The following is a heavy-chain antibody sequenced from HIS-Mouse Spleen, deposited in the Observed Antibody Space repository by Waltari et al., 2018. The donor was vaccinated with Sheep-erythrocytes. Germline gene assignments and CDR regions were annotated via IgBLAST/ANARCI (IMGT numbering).Heavy chain of an antibody. CDR3: AGVREPIYFQH. V-gene: IGHV3-7*01. D-gene: IGHD1-26*01. CDR2: RKQVGRGK. Sequence: ELHLVESGGGLVLPGVSLRLSCTASGFTFSSYWMSWGRVHKVMGREGVDMRKQVGRGKFYGDAVNSRFTISRDHDKNSLYLHRNSARAEDTAVYYCAGVREPIYFQHWGQGTLVRLL. J-gene: IGHJ1*01. CDR1: GFTFSSYW.